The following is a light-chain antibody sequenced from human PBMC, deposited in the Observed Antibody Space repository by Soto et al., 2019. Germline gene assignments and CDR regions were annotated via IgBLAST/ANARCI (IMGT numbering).Light chain of an antibody. CDR1: QSVSSY. CDR3: QQYDKWPRT. CDR2: GAS. V-gene: IGKV3-15*01. J-gene: IGKJ1*01. Sequence: EIVLSQSPATLCLSPGERATLSCRASQSVSSYLAWYQQKPGQAPRLLIYGASTRATGIPARFSGSGSGTEFTLTISSLQSEDFAVYYCQQYDKWPRTFGQGTKVDNK.